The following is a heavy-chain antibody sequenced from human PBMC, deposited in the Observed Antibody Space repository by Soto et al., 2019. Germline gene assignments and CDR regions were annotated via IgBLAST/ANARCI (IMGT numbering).Heavy chain of an antibody. D-gene: IGHD6-19*01. CDR1: GFTFDSCA. CDR3: AKGKTSGWYYFDF. J-gene: IGHJ4*02. Sequence: GGSLRLSCAASGFTFDSCAMSWVRQAPGKGLEWILGISGSGGSTYYADSVKGRFTISRDNSKNTLYLQMNSLRADDTAIYYCAKGKTSGWYYFDFWGQGTPVTVSS. V-gene: IGHV3-23*01. CDR2: ISGSGGST.